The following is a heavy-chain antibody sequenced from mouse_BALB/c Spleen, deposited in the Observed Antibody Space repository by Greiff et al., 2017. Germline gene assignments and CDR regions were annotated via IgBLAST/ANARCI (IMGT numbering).Heavy chain of an antibody. D-gene: IGHD1-1*02. CDR2: ISYSGST. CDR1: GYSITSDYA. V-gene: IGHV3-2*02. Sequence: VQLQQSGPGLVKPSQSLSLTCTVTGYSITSDYAWNWIRQFPGNKLEWMGYISYSGSTSYNPSLKSRISITRDTSKNQFFLQLNSVTTEDTATYYCARSGGTKAMDYWGQGTSVTVSS. CDR3: ARSGGTKAMDY. J-gene: IGHJ4*01.